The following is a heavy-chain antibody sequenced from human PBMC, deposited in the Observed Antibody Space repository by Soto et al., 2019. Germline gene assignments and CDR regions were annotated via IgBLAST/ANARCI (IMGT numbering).Heavy chain of an antibody. V-gene: IGHV4-59*01. Sequence: ASETLSLTCTVSGGSIGAYGWTWMRQRAGKGLEWIGDIYYSGSTNYNPSLKSLVTLSVDTSNNQFSLSLTSVTAADTAVYYCARGHAYTIFGVVRWFDLWGQGTLVTVSS. D-gene: IGHD3-3*01. J-gene: IGHJ5*02. CDR2: IYYSGST. CDR1: GGSIGAYG. CDR3: ARGHAYTIFGVVRWFDL.